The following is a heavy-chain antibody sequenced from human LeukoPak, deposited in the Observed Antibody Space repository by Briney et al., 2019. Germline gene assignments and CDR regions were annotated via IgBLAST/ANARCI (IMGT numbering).Heavy chain of an antibody. CDR1: KSTFKNYG. Sequence: PGRSLRLSCAASKSTFKNYGMHWVRQAPGKGLEWVGVIWYDGSNKYYADSVQGRFTISRDNSKNMLYLQMDSLRVEDTAVYYCTRDAAASFDYWGQGTLVTVSS. D-gene: IGHD6-25*01. V-gene: IGHV3-33*01. CDR2: IWYDGSNK. CDR3: TRDAAASFDY. J-gene: IGHJ4*02.